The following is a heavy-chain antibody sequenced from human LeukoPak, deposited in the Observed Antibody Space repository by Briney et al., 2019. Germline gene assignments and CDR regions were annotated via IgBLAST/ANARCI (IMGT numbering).Heavy chain of an antibody. CDR2: MNPDSGNT. D-gene: IGHD1-26*01. CDR3: ARERDSWGLLNW. CDR1: GYTFTSYD. V-gene: IGHV1-8*02. J-gene: IGHJ4*02. Sequence: GASVKVSCKASGYTFTSYDINWVRQAPGQGLEWMGWMNPDSGNTGYAQKFQGRVTMTRDISISTADMELSSLTSEDTAVYYCARERDSWGLLNWGGQGTLVTVSS.